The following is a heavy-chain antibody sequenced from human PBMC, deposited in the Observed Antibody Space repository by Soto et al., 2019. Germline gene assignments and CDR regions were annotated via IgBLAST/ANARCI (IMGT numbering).Heavy chain of an antibody. J-gene: IGHJ4*02. CDR2: VYWDDDK. CDR3: ATLTADF. V-gene: IGHV2-5*02. CDR1: GFSLTTGVG. Sequence: ITLEESGPTLVKPTETLTLTCTFSGFSLTTGVGVVWVRQPPGKALEWLAVVYWDDDKHYTPSLMSRLTITKDIAKGRVVLTMTNMDPVDTATYYCATLTADFWGPGTLVTVSS.